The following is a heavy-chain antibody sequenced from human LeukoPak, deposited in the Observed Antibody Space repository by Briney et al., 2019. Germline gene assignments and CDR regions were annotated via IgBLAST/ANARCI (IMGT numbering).Heavy chain of an antibody. D-gene: IGHD3-10*01. CDR2: ISYDGSNK. J-gene: IGHJ4*02. Sequence: PGGSLRLSCAASGFTFSSYAMHGLRQAPGKGLEWVAVISYDGSNKFYADSVKGRFTISRDNSKNTLYLQMNSLRAEATVVYYCARDMVRGVIIDLPDYWGQGTLVTVSS. CDR3: ARDMVRGVIIDLPDY. V-gene: IGHV3-30-3*01. CDR1: GFTFSSYA.